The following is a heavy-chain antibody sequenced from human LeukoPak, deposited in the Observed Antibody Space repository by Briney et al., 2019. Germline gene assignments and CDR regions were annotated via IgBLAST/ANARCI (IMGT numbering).Heavy chain of an antibody. Sequence: SETPSLTCAVYGGSFSGYYWSWIRQPPGKGLEWIGEINHSGSTNYNPSLKSRVTISVDTSKNQFSLKLSSVTAADTAVYYCAREDVVVPAAVDAFDIWGQGTMVTVSS. CDR1: GGSFSGYY. CDR2: INHSGST. D-gene: IGHD2-2*01. V-gene: IGHV4-34*01. J-gene: IGHJ3*02. CDR3: AREDVVVPAAVDAFDI.